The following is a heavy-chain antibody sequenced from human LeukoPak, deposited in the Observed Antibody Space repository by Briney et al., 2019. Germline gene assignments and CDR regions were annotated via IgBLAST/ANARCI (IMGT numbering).Heavy chain of an antibody. CDR3: ARFEYDGGFDY. J-gene: IGHJ4*02. CDR2: ISSSSSTI. CDR1: GFTFSSYS. V-gene: IGHV3-48*04. D-gene: IGHD4-23*01. Sequence: GGSLRLSCAASGFTFSSYSMSWVRQAPGKGLEWVSYISSSSSTIYYADSVKGRFTISRDNAKNSLYLQMNSLRAEDTAVYYCARFEYDGGFDYWGQGTLVTVSS.